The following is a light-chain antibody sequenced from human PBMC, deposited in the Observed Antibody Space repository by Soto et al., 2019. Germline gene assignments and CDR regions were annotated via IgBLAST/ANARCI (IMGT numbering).Light chain of an antibody. CDR2: DVN. CDR1: SSDVGAYNY. Sequence: QSALTQPASVSGSPGQSITISCTGTSSDVGAYNYVSWYQQHPGKAPKLMIYDVNIRPSGVSNRVSGSKSGNTASLTISGLQAEDEADYYCTSWTTSTTMEFGGGTQLTVL. CDR3: TSWTTSTTME. V-gene: IGLV2-14*01. J-gene: IGLJ2*01.